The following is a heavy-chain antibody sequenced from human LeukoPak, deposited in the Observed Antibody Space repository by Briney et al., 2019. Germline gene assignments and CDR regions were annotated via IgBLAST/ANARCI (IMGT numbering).Heavy chain of an antibody. CDR2: LSASGGTT. CDR3: ANQAVAGTLSGDY. CDR1: GLTVSSYA. Sequence: GESLRLSCGASGLTVSSYAMTWVRQAPGKGLEWVSTLSASGGTTYYADSVKGRFIISRDNSKNTLHLQMNSLRAEDTAVYYCANQAVAGTLSGDYWGQGTLVTVSS. V-gene: IGHV3-23*01. D-gene: IGHD6-19*01. J-gene: IGHJ4*02.